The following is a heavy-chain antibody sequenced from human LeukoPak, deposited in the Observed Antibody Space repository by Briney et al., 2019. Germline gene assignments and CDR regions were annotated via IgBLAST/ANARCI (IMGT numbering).Heavy chain of an antibody. D-gene: IGHD5-24*01. CDR3: VKRGDGGAWFDY. CDR1: GLTFSTYW. V-gene: IGHV3-74*01. CDR2: ISSDGSNT. Sequence: GGSLRLSCAVSGLTFSTYWMDWVRQAPGKGLVWVSRISSDGSNTAYADSVKGRFTISRDNAKNTLYLQMSSLRAEDTAVYHCVKRGDGGAWFDYWGQGTLVIVSS. J-gene: IGHJ5*01.